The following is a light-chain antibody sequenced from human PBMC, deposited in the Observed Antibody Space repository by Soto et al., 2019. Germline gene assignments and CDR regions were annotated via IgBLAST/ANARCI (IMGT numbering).Light chain of an antibody. Sequence: DIVMTQSPVSLSVPLGERATINCKSSQTVFHSSYNKDFLAWYQQKPGQPPKLLFYWASTRESGVPARFSGGGSGTDFSLTISSLQAEDVAVYYCQQYYSSLTFGQGTKLDIK. CDR3: QQYYSSLT. CDR2: WAS. V-gene: IGKV4-1*01. J-gene: IGKJ2*01. CDR1: QTVFHSSYNKDF.